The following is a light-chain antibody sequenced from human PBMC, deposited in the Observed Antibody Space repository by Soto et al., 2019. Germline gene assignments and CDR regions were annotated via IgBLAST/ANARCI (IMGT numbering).Light chain of an antibody. Sequence: DIQMTQSPSTLSASVGDRVTITCRASQSISSWLAWYQQKPGEAPKILIYKASSLETGVPSRFSGSGSGTEFTLTICILQPDDFATYYCQQYDYYPYTFGRGTKLEIK. J-gene: IGKJ2*01. CDR1: QSISSW. V-gene: IGKV1-5*03. CDR2: KAS. CDR3: QQYDYYPYT.